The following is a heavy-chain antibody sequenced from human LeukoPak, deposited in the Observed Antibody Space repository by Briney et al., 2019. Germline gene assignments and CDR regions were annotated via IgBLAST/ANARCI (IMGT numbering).Heavy chain of an antibody. CDR3: ARSTYYYDSSGYYGWDYFDY. CDR1: GGSISSSSYY. Sequence: PSETLSLTCTVSGGSISSSSYYWGWIRQPPGKGLEWIGSIYYSGSTYYNPSLKSRVTISVDTSKNPSSLKLSSLTAADTAVYYCARSTYYYDSSGYYGWDYFDYWGQGTLVTVSS. D-gene: IGHD3-22*01. J-gene: IGHJ4*02. V-gene: IGHV4-39*07. CDR2: IYYSGST.